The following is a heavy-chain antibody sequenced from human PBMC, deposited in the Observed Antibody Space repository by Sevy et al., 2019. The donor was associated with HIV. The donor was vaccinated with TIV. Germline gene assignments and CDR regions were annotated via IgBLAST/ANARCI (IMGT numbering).Heavy chain of an antibody. V-gene: IGHV3-74*01. D-gene: IGHD6-6*01. CDR1: GFTFSSYW. J-gene: IGHJ3*02. CDR2: IDTDGSST. Sequence: GGSLRLSCAASGFTFSSYWMHWVRQAPGMGLVWVSRIDTDGSSTTYADSVKGRFSISRDNAKNTLYLQMNSLRAEDTAVYYCARGRDVIAARPDTFDIWGQGTMVTVSS. CDR3: ARGRDVIAARPDTFDI.